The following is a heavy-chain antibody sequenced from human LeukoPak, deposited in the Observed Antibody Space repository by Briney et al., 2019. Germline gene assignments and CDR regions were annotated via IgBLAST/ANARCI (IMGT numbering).Heavy chain of an antibody. CDR2: SRNKVNNYNT. CDR3: VAMLRGVGY. J-gene: IGHJ4*02. D-gene: IGHD3-10*01. V-gene: IGHV3-72*01. Sequence: GGSLRLACAASGFTLSDHFMDWVRQAPGKGLEWVGRSRNKVNNYNTEYAASVKVRFTISRDDSINSLYLQMSSLKTEDTAVYFCVAMLRGVGYWGQGTLVTVSS. CDR1: GFTLSDHF.